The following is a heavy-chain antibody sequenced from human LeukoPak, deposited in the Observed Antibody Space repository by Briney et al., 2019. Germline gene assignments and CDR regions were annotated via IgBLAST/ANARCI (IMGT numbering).Heavy chain of an antibody. D-gene: IGHD6-6*01. Sequence: GASMTVSCKASGYIFTSHYMHWVRQAPGQGLEWMGMINPSGGSTSYAQKFQGRVTMTRDTSTSTVYLELSSLRSEDTAVYYCARAYSSSSPFDYWGQGTLVTVSS. CDR3: ARAYSSSSPFDY. J-gene: IGHJ4*02. CDR1: GYIFTSHY. V-gene: IGHV1-46*01. CDR2: INPSGGST.